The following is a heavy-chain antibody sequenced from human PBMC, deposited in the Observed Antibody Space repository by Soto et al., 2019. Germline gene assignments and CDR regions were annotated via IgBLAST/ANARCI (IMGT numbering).Heavy chain of an antibody. CDR3: ARDSDTLRFSAPLGFDP. Sequence: QVQLVESGGGLVKPGGSLRLSCAASGFTFSDYYMSWIRQAPGKGLEWVSYISSSGSTIYYADYVKGRFTISRDNAKNSLYLQMYSLRAEDTAVYYCARDSDTLRFSAPLGFDPWGQGTLVTVSS. V-gene: IGHV3-11*01. CDR1: GFTFSDYY. J-gene: IGHJ5*02. CDR2: ISSSGSTI. D-gene: IGHD3-3*01.